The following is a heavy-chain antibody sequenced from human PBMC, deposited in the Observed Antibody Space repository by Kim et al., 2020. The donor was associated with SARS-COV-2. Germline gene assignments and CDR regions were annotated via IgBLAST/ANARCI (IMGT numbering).Heavy chain of an antibody. CDR1: GGSISSSSYY. CDR3: ASMIIYDYIWGSYSEY. V-gene: IGHV4-39*01. D-gene: IGHD3-16*01. Sequence: SETLSLTCTVSGGSISSSSYYWGWIRQPPGKGLEWIGSIYYSGSTYYNPSLKSRVTISVDTSKNQFSLKLSSVTAADTAVYYCASMIIYDYIWGSYSEYWGQGTLVTVSS. J-gene: IGHJ4*02. CDR2: IYYSGST.